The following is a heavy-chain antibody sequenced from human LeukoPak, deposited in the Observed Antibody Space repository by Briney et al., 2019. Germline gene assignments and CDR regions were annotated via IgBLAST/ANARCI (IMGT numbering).Heavy chain of an antibody. J-gene: IGHJ4*02. V-gene: IGHV3-48*01. CDR2: LSGSGSTI. Sequence: GGSLRLSCAASGFTFSSYSMSWVRQAPGKGPEWSSYLSGSGSTIYYADSVKGRFTISRDNANNSLYLQMNSLRADDTAIYYCARHVTYYYDSSTYSLDYWGQGPLVTVSS. D-gene: IGHD3-22*01. CDR1: GFTFSSYS. CDR3: ARHVTYYYDSSTYSLDY.